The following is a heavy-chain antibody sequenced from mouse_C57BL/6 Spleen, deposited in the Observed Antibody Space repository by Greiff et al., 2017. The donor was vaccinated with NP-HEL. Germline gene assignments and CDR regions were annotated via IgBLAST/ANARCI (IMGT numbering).Heavy chain of an antibody. CDR1: GYTFTSYW. CDR3: ASNPATLFITTVVDHWYFDV. CDR2: INPSNGGT. J-gene: IGHJ1*03. D-gene: IGHD1-1*01. Sequence: QVQLQQPGTELVKPGASVKLSCKASGYTFTSYWMHWVRQRPGQGLEWIGNINPSNGGTNYNEKFKSKATLTVDKSSSTAYMQLSSLTSEDSAVYYCASNPATLFITTVVDHWYFDVWGTGTTVTVSS. V-gene: IGHV1-53*01.